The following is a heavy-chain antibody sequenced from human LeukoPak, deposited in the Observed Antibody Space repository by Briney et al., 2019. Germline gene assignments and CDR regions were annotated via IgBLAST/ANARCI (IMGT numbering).Heavy chain of an antibody. V-gene: IGHV1-2*02. D-gene: IGHD6-6*01. CDR2: INPNSGGT. CDR1: GYTFTGYY. Sequence: GASVKVSRKASGYTFTGYYMHWVRQAPGQGLEWMGWINPNSGGTNYAQKFQGRVTMTRDTSISTAYMELSRLRSDDTAVYYCATSIAARPWDFVYYYGMDVWGQGTTVTVSS. CDR3: ATSIAARPWDFVYYYGMDV. J-gene: IGHJ6*02.